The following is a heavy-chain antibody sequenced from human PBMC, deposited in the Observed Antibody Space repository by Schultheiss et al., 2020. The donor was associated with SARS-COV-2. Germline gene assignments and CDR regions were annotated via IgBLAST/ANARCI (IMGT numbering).Heavy chain of an antibody. Sequence: ASVKVSCKASGYTFTSYDINWVRQATGQGLEWMGWMNPNSGNTGYAQKFQGRVTMTRNTSISTAYMELSSLRSEDTAVYYCARDFGVLTTPAHLRRRAFDIWGQGTMVTVSS. CDR3: ARDFGVLTTPAHLRRRAFDI. CDR2: MNPNSGNT. D-gene: IGHD4/OR15-4a*01. CDR1: GYTFTSYD. V-gene: IGHV1-8*01. J-gene: IGHJ3*02.